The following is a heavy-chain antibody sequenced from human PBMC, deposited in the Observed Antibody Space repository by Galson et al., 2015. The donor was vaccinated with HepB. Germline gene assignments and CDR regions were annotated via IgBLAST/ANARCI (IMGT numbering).Heavy chain of an antibody. D-gene: IGHD3-22*01. CDR3: ARRYYDSSASPPAVYFDL. Sequence: SLRLSCAASGFTFSSYWMHWVRQAPGKGLVWVSRINSDGSGTSYADSVKGRFTISRDNAKNTLYLQMNSLRAEDTAVYYCARRYYDSSASPPAVYFDLWGRGTLVTVSS. CDR1: GFTFSSYW. V-gene: IGHV3-74*01. J-gene: IGHJ2*01. CDR2: INSDGSGT.